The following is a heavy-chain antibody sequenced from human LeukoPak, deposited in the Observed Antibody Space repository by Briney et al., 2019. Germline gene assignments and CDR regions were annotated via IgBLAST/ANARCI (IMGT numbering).Heavy chain of an antibody. CDR1: GFPFSNAW. CDR2: IKSKTDGGTR. V-gene: IGHV3-15*01. D-gene: IGHD2/OR15-2a*01. Sequence: GGSLRLSCAASGFPFSNAWMSWVRQAPGKGLEWVGRIKSKTDGGTRDYAAPVKGRFTISRDDSKDTLYLQTNSLKTEDTAVYFCTTVYYYRHLGNIPWGQGTLVTVSS. CDR3: TTVYYYRHLGNIP. J-gene: IGHJ5*02.